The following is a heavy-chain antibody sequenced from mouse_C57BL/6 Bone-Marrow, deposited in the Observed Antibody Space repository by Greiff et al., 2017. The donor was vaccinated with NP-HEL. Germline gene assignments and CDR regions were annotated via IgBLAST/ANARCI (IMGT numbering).Heavy chain of an antibody. D-gene: IGHD1-1*01. Sequence: QVQLQQSGAELARPGASVKLSCKASGYTFTSSGISWVKQRTGQGLEWIGEIYPRSGNTYYNEKFKGKATLTADKSSSTAYMELRSLTSEDSAVYFCARDGSIYENYCDYWGQGTTRTVSS. V-gene: IGHV1-81*01. CDR1: GYTFTSSG. CDR2: IYPRSGNT. J-gene: IGHJ2*01. CDR3: ARDGSIYENYCDY.